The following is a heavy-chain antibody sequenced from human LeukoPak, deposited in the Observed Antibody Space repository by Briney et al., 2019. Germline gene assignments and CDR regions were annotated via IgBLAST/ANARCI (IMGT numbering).Heavy chain of an antibody. CDR2: ISDDGGNK. V-gene: IGHV3-30-3*01. CDR1: GFTFSSYA. CDR3: ARLDYYDSSGYYQYYFDY. Sequence: PGGSLRLSCVASGFTFSSYAIHWVRQAPGKGLEWVAVISDDGGNKYYADFVKGRFTISRDNSKNTLYLQMNSLRAEDTAVYYCARLDYYDSSGYYQYYFDYWGQGTLVTVSS. J-gene: IGHJ4*02. D-gene: IGHD3-22*01.